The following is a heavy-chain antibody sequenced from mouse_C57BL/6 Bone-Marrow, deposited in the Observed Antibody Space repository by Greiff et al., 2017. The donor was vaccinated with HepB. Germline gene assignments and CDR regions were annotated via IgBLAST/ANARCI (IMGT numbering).Heavy chain of an antibody. CDR1: GFTFSSYA. D-gene: IGHD1-1*01. Sequence: EVKLVESGEGLVKPGGSLKLSCAASGFTFSSYAMSWVRQTPEKRLEWVAYISSGGDYIYYADTVKGRFTISRDNARNTLYLQMSSLKSEDTAMYYCTRSVGYGSSYYFDYWGQGTTLTVSS. CDR2: ISSGGDYI. V-gene: IGHV5-9-1*02. CDR3: TRSVGYGSSYYFDY. J-gene: IGHJ2*01.